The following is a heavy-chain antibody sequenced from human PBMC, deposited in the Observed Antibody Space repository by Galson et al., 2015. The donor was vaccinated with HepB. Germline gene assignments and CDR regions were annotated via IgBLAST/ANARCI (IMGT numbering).Heavy chain of an antibody. J-gene: IGHJ5*02. D-gene: IGHD2-2*01. CDR2: IIPIFGTA. CDR1: GGTFSSYA. V-gene: IGHV1-69*13. Sequence: SVKVSCKASGGTFSSYAISWVRQAPGQGLEWMGGIIPIFGTANYAQKFQGRVTITADESTSTAYMELSSLRSEDTAVYYCARWDLGYCSSTSCYGKGNWFDPWGQGTLVTISS. CDR3: ARWDLGYCSSTSCYGKGNWFDP.